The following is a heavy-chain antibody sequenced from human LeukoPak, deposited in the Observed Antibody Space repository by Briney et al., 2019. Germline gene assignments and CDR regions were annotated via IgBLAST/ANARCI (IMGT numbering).Heavy chain of an antibody. J-gene: IGHJ4*02. D-gene: IGHD3-22*01. CDR2: IIPIFGIA. CDR3: ARERGTYYYDSNGYYS. Sequence: ASVKVSCKASGGTFSSYAISWVRQAPGQGLEWMGRIIPIFGIANYAQKFQGRVTITADKSTSTAYMELSSLRSEDTAVYYCARERGTYYYDSNGYYSWGQGTLVTVSS. CDR1: GGTFSSYA. V-gene: IGHV1-69*04.